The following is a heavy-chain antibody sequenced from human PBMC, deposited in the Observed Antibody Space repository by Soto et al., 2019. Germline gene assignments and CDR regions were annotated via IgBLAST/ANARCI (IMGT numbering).Heavy chain of an antibody. D-gene: IGHD3-22*01. J-gene: IGHJ4*02. CDR2: ISGSGGST. V-gene: IGHV3-23*01. Sequence: GGSLRLSCAASGFTFISYAMSWVRQAPGKGLEWVSAISGSGGSTYYADSVKGRFTISRDNSKNTLYLQMNSLRAEDTAVYYCATSGSIIVVVYYFDYWGQRTLVTVSS. CDR1: GFTFISYA. CDR3: ATSGSIIVVVYYFDY.